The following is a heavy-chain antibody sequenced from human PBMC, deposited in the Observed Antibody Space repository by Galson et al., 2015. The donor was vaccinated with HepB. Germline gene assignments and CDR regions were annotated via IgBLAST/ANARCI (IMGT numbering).Heavy chain of an antibody. CDR3: ATLPPNNGDKSLDY. D-gene: IGHD4-17*01. J-gene: IGHJ4*02. Sequence: SLRLSCAASGFTFSNYAMSWVRQAPGKGLEWVSAISPIGGSTPHADSVKGRFTTSRDNSENTLYLHMNSLRVEDTAIYYCATLPPNNGDKSLDYWGQGILVTVSS. V-gene: IGHV3-23*01. CDR1: GFTFSNYA. CDR2: ISPIGGST.